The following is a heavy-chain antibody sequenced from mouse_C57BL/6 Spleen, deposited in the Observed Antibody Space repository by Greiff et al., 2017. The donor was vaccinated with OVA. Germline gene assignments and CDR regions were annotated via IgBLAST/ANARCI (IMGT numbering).Heavy chain of an antibody. CDR1: GYTFTDYY. J-gene: IGHJ4*01. CDR2: INPNNGGT. CDR3: ARGDVYDGYYYYAMCY. V-gene: IGHV1-26*01. D-gene: IGHD2-3*01. Sequence: EVQLQQSGPELVKPGASVKISCKASGYTFTDYYMNWVKQSHGKSLEWIGDINPNNGGTSYNQKFKGKATLTVDTSSSTAYMELRSLTSEDSAVYYCARGDVYDGYYYYAMCYWGQGPSVTVSS.